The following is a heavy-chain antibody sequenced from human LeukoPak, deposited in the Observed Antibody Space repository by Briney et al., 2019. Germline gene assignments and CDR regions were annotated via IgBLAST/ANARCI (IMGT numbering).Heavy chain of an antibody. D-gene: IGHD4-23*01. J-gene: IGHJ6*02. Sequence: GGSLRLSCAASGFTFSSYGMHWVRQAPGKGLEWVAVISYDGSNKYYADSVKGRFTISRDNSKNTLYLQMNSLRAEDTAVYYCAKDSYGGPFYYYYGMGVWGQGTTVTVSS. CDR2: ISYDGSNK. CDR3: AKDSYGGPFYYYYGMGV. CDR1: GFTFSSYG. V-gene: IGHV3-30*18.